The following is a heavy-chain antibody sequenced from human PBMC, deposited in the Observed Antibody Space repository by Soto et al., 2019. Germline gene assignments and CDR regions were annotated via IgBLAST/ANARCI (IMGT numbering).Heavy chain of an antibody. Sequence: PSETLSLTCTVSGGSISSSIYYWGWIRQPPGKGLEWIGSIYYSGSTYYNPSLKSRVTISVDTSKNQFSLKLSSVTAADTAVYYCARLEYSGYEMTDYFDYWGQGTLVTVSS. J-gene: IGHJ4*02. CDR3: ARLEYSGYEMTDYFDY. CDR2: IYYSGST. V-gene: IGHV4-39*01. CDR1: GGSISSSIYY. D-gene: IGHD5-12*01.